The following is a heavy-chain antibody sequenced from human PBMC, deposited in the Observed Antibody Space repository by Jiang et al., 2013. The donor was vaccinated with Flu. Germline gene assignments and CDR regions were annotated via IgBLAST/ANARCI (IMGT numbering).Heavy chain of an antibody. CDR2: ISGSGGST. CDR3: AKDYEDYVWGSYFDY. V-gene: IGHV3-23*01. J-gene: IGHJ4*02. CDR1: GFTFSSYA. D-gene: IGHD3-16*01. Sequence: SGFTFSSYAMSWVRQAPGKGLEWVSAISGSGGSTYYADSVKGRFTISRDNSKNTLYLQMNSLRAEDTAVYYCAKDYEDYVWGSYFDYWGQGTLVTVSS.